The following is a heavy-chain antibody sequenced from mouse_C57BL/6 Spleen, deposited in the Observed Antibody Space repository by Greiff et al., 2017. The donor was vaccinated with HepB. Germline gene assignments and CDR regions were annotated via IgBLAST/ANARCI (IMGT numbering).Heavy chain of an antibody. V-gene: IGHV5-4*01. CDR3: AREVPYSNYADWYFDV. Sequence: DVMLVESGGGLVKPGGSLKLSCAASGFTFSSYAMSWVRQTPEKRLEWVATISDGGSYTYYPDNVKGRFTISRDNAKNNLYLQMSHLKSEDTAMYYCAREVPYSNYADWYFDVWGTGTTVTVSS. J-gene: IGHJ1*03. CDR1: GFTFSSYA. D-gene: IGHD2-5*01. CDR2: ISDGGSYT.